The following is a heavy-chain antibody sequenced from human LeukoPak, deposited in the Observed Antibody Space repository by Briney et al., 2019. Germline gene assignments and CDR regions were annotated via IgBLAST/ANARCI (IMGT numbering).Heavy chain of an antibody. CDR1: GFTFDDYA. J-gene: IGHJ4*02. D-gene: IGHD3/OR15-3a*01. Sequence: PGGSLRLSCAASGFTFDDYAMHWVRQAPGKGLEWVSAISGSGGSTYYADSVKGRFTISRDNSKNTLYLQMNSLRAEDTAVYYCAKVRTGHFFDYWGQGTLVTVSS. CDR3: AKVRTGHFFDY. CDR2: ISGSGGST. V-gene: IGHV3-23*01.